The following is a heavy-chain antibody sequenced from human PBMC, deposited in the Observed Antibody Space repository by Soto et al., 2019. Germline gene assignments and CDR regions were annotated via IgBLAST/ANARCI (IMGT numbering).Heavy chain of an antibody. CDR2: TRDKANSYTT. Sequence: EVQLVESGGGLVQPGGSLRLSCAASGFTLSDHNMDWVRQAPGKGLEWLGRTRDKANSYTTHYAASVKGRFTISRDDSKDSGYLQMNSLKTEATAVYYCARPPQSGNDFHVWGQGTTVTV. CDR3: ARPPQSGNDFHV. J-gene: IGHJ6*02. CDR1: GFTLSDHN. D-gene: IGHD5-12*01. V-gene: IGHV3-72*01.